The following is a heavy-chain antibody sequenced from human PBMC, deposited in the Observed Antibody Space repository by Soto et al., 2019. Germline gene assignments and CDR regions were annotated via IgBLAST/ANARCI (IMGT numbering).Heavy chain of an antibody. V-gene: IGHV3-33*01. Sequence: QVQLVESGGGVVQPGRSLRLSCAASGFAFSSYGMHWVRQAPGKGLEWVTVIWSGGSDKYYADSVKGRFTISRDNSKNTLYMQMNSLRAEDTAVYDCARVYGSGTYPIDYWGQGTLVTVSS. CDR3: ARVYGSGTYPIDY. J-gene: IGHJ4*02. CDR1: GFAFSSYG. CDR2: IWSGGSDK. D-gene: IGHD3-10*01.